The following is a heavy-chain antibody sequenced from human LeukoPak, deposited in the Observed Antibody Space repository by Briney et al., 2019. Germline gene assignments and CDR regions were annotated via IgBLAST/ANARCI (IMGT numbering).Heavy chain of an antibody. Sequence: PGGSLRLSCAASGFTFSSYGMHWVRQAPGKGLEWVAFIRYDGSNKYYADSVKGRFTISRDNSKNTLYLQMNSLRAEDTAVYYCAKGYCSSICCYNYYYMDVWGKGTTVTVSS. D-gene: IGHD2-2*02. CDR1: GFTFSSYG. CDR2: IRYDGSNK. CDR3: AKGYCSSICCYNYYYMDV. V-gene: IGHV3-30*02. J-gene: IGHJ6*03.